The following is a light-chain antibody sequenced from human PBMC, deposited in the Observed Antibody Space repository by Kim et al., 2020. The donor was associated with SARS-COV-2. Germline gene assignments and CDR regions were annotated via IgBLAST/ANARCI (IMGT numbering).Light chain of an antibody. V-gene: IGLV2-14*03. CDR2: VVS. J-gene: IGLJ3*02. CDR1: SSDVGNYNY. Sequence: QSALTQPASVSGSPGQSLTISCTGTSSDVGNYNYVSWYQQHTGKAPKLVIYVVSKRPSEVSNRFSGSKSGNTASLTISGLQAEDEADYYCSSFTPSNTWVFGGGTQLTVL. CDR3: SSFTPSNTWV.